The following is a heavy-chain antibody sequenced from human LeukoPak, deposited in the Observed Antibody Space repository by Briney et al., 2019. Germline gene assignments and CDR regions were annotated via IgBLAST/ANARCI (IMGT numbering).Heavy chain of an antibody. CDR2: IYSSGMT. CDR1: GFSVSANY. J-gene: IGHJ4*02. Sequence: TGGSLRLSCAASGFSVSANYMSWVRQAPGKGLEWVSDIYSSGMTAYADSVKGRFTISRDNSKNTLDLQMNSLSAEDTAVYYCARAPHGLWFGGGAFDYWGQGTLVTVSS. CDR3: ARAPHGLWFGGGAFDY. V-gene: IGHV3-53*01. D-gene: IGHD3-10*01.